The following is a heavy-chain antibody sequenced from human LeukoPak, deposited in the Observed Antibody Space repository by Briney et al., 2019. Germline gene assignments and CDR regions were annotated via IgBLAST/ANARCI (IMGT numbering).Heavy chain of an antibody. V-gene: IGHV4-61*05. CDR1: SDSISSSSYY. CDR2: ISYSGTT. J-gene: IGHJ4*02. CDR3: ARIFGFGGGYFDY. D-gene: IGHD3-10*01. Sequence: SETLSLTCTVSSDSISSSSYYWGWIRQPPGKGLEWIGYISYSGTTNYNPSLKSRLSMSVDTPKNQFSLKLSSVTAADTAVYFCARIFGFGGGYFDYWGQGTLVTVSS.